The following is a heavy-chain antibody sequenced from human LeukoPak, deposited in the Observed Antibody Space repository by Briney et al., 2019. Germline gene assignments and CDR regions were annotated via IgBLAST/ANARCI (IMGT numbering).Heavy chain of an antibody. CDR3: AKDLPVATIRAPFDY. D-gene: IGHD5-12*01. J-gene: IGHJ4*02. V-gene: IGHV3-9*01. CDR2: ISWNSGSI. Sequence: PGRSLRLSCAASGFTFDDYAMHWVRQAPGKGLEWVPGISWNSGSIGYADSVKGRFTISRDNAKNSLYLQMNSLRAEDTAVYYCAKDLPVATIRAPFDYWGQGTLVTVSS. CDR1: GFTFDDYA.